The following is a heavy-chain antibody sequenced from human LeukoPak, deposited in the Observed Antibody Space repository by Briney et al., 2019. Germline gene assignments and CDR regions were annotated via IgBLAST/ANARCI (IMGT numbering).Heavy chain of an antibody. CDR1: GGTFSSYA. CDR3: ARGLRTTLGYCSGGSCYRALPY. V-gene: IGHV1-8*02. J-gene: IGHJ4*02. Sequence: ASVKVSCKASGGTFSSYAINWVRQATRQGLEWMGWMNPNSGNTGYAQKFQGRVTMTRDTSISTAYMELSSLRSEDTAVCYCARGLRTTLGYCSGGSCYRALPYWGQGTLVTVSS. D-gene: IGHD2-15*01. CDR2: MNPNSGNT.